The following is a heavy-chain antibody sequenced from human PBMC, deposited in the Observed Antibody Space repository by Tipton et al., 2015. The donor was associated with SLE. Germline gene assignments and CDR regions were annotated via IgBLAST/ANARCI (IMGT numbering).Heavy chain of an antibody. J-gene: IGHJ6*02. D-gene: IGHD3-3*01. CDR2: MNPNSGNT. CDR3: ARGRRIFGVVISYYGMDV. V-gene: IGHV1-8*02. Sequence: QVQLVPSGAEVKKPGASVKVSCKASGYTFTSYDINWVRQATGQGLEWMGWMNPNSGNTGYAQKFQGRVTMTRNTSISTAYMELSSLRSEDTAVYYCARGRRIFGVVISYYGMDVWGQGTTVTVSS. CDR1: GYTFTSYD.